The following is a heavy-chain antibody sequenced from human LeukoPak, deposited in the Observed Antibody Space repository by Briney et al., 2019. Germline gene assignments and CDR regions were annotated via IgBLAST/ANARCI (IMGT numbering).Heavy chain of an antibody. CDR3: AKDKAGSTAYYFDY. CDR1: GFTFSSDA. Sequence: GGSLRLSCAASGFTFSSDAMTWVRQAPGKGLEWVSSIDGSGGFTYYADSVKGRFTISRDNSKNTLYLQMSSLRAEDTAVYCCAKDKAGSTAYYFDYWGQGTLVTVSS. J-gene: IGHJ4*02. CDR2: IDGSGGFT. D-gene: IGHD6-13*01. V-gene: IGHV3-23*01.